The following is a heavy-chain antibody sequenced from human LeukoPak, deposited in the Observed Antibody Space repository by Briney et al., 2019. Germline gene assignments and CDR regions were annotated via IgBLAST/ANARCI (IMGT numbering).Heavy chain of an antibody. Sequence: GGSLRLSCAASGFTFSSYAMSWVRQAPGKGLEWVSAISGSGGSTYYADSVKGRFTISRDSSKNTLYLQMNSLRAEDTAVYYCAKGPHDSSGSDYWGQGTLVTVSS. D-gene: IGHD3-22*01. J-gene: IGHJ4*02. CDR2: ISGSGGST. CDR3: AKGPHDSSGSDY. CDR1: GFTFSSYA. V-gene: IGHV3-23*01.